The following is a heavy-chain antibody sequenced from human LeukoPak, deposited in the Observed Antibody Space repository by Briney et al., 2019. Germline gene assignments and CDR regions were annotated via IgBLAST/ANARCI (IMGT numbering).Heavy chain of an antibody. CDR2: ISWNSGSI. V-gene: IGHV3-9*03. CDR3: AKDIGSGIAGPLDY. D-gene: IGHD6-13*01. J-gene: IGHJ4*02. CDR1: GFTFDDYA. Sequence: GRSLRLPCAASGFTFDDYAMHWVRQAPGKGLEWVSGISWNSGSIGYADSVKGRFTISRDNAKNSLYLQMNSLRAEDMALYYCAKDIGSGIAGPLDYWGQGTLVTVSS.